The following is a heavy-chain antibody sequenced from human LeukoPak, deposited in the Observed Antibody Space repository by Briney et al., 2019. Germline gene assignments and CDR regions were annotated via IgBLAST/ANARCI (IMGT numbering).Heavy chain of an antibody. CDR2: VHPSGGST. D-gene: IGHD3-22*01. J-gene: IGHJ2*01. V-gene: IGHV1-46*01. CDR3: ARITMTTSGWYFDL. Sequence: ASVRLSCKASGYTFTSYYMHWLRQAPGQGLEWMGIVHPSGGSTSYAQKFQGRVTMTRDTATSTVYMELSSLRSEDTALYYCARITMTTSGWYFDLWGRGSLATVRS. CDR1: GYTFTSYY.